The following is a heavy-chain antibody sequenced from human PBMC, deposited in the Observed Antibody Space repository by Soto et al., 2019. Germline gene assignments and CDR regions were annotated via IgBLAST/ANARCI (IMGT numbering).Heavy chain of an antibody. CDR3: ARVQILQLENIFDY. Sequence: SETLSLTCTVSGDSITSNSYFWAWIRQPPGKGLEWIGSIYYSGTTYYNPSLKSRVTISVDRSKNHFSLKLSSVTAADTAVYFCARVQILQLENIFDYWGQGTLVTVSS. CDR2: IYYSGTT. V-gene: IGHV4-39*02. J-gene: IGHJ4*02. CDR1: GDSITSNSYF. D-gene: IGHD1-1*01.